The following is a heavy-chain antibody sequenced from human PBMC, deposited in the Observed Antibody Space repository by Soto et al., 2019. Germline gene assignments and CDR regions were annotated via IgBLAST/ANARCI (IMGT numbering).Heavy chain of an antibody. CDR2: INAGNGNT. V-gene: IGHV1-3*01. J-gene: IGHJ1*01. CDR3: ARTKDCSGGSCYFYWYFQH. CDR1: GYTFTSYA. D-gene: IGHD2-15*01. Sequence: VASVKVSCKASGYTFTSYAMHWVRQAPGQRLEWMGWINAGNGNTKYSQKFQGRVTITRDTSASTAYMELSSLRSEDTAVYYCARTKDCSGGSCYFYWYFQHWGQGTLVTVSS.